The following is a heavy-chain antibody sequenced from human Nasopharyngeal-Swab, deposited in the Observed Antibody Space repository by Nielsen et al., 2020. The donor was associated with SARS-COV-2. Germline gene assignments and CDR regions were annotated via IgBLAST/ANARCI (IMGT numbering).Heavy chain of an antibody. J-gene: IGHJ6*02. D-gene: IGHD3-10*01. Sequence: SETLSLTCTVSGGSISSGGYYWSWIRQHPGKGLEWIGYIYYSGSTYYNPSLKSRVTISVDTPKNQFSLKLSSVTAADTAVYYCAREALKELLWFGESSSYYGMDVWGQGTTVTVSS. CDR2: IYYSGST. V-gene: IGHV4-31*03. CDR3: AREALKELLWFGESSSYYGMDV. CDR1: GGSISSGGYY.